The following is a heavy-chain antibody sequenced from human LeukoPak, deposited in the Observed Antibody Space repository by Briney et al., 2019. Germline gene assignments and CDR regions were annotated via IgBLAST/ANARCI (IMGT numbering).Heavy chain of an antibody. CDR3: ARDLWYCSGGSCNAPREYYFDY. D-gene: IGHD2-15*01. Sequence: GGSLRLSCAASGLIVSSNYMSWVRQAPGKGLEWVSVIYSGGSIYYADSVKGRFTISRDNSKNTLYLQMNSLRAEDTAVYYCARDLWYCSGGSCNAPREYYFDYWGQGTLVTVSS. CDR2: IYSGGSI. CDR1: GLIVSSNY. J-gene: IGHJ4*02. V-gene: IGHV3-53*01.